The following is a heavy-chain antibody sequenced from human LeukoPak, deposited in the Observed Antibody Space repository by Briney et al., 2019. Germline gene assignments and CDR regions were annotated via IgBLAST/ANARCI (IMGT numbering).Heavy chain of an antibody. D-gene: IGHD1-1*01. Sequence: GGSLRLSCAASGFTFSSYSMNWVRQAPGKGLEWVSSISSSSYIYYADSVKGRFTISRDSAKNALYLQMNSLRAEDTAVYYCARDGTGTTYFDYWGQGTLVTVSS. CDR1: GFTFSSYS. J-gene: IGHJ4*02. CDR2: ISSSSYI. CDR3: ARDGTGTTYFDY. V-gene: IGHV3-21*01.